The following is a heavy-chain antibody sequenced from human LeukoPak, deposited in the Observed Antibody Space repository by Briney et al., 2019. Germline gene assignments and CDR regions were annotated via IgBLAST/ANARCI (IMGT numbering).Heavy chain of an antibody. D-gene: IGHD3-10*01. CDR1: GGSISSSNYY. V-gene: IGHV4-39*07. CDR3: ARAPVQGTFDY. J-gene: IGHJ4*02. CDR2: VYYSGTT. Sequence: SETLSLTCTVSGGSISSSNYYWPWIRQPPGKGLEWIGSVYYSGTTYYNPSLMSRATISADTSKNQFSLKLSSVTAADTAVYYCARAPVQGTFDYWGQGTLVTVSS.